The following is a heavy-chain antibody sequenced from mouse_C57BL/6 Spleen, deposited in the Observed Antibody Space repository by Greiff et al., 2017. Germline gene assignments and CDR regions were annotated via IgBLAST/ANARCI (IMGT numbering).Heavy chain of an antibody. CDR1: GYSITSGYY. J-gene: IGHJ3*01. V-gene: IGHV3-6*01. CDR2: ISYDGSN. CDR3: ARATTVSAY. D-gene: IGHD1-1*01. Sequence: EVKLVESGPGLVKPSQSLSLTCSVTGYSITSGYYWNWIRQFPGNKLEWMGYISYDGSNNYNPSLKNRISITRDTSKNQFFLKLNSVTTEDTATYYCARATTVSAYWGQGTLVTVSA.